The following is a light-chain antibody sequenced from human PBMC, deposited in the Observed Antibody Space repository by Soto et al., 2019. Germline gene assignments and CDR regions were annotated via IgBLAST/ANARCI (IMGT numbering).Light chain of an antibody. V-gene: IGKV3-20*01. CDR3: QQYGSWT. Sequence: EIVLTQSPGTLSVSPGERATLSCRASQTISSNYLAWYQQKPGQAPSLLIYGTSSRATGIPDRFSGSGSETDFTLTISRLAAEDTAIYYCQQYGSWTFGQGTKVEIK. CDR1: QTISSNY. J-gene: IGKJ1*01. CDR2: GTS.